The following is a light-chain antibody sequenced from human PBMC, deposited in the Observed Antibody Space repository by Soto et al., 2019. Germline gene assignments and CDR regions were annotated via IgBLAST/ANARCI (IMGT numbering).Light chain of an antibody. CDR3: QQIYSAPPT. CDR2: AAS. Sequence: DIQMTQSPSSLSASVGDRVTITCRASQSISSYLNWYQQKPGKAPKLLIYAASNLQSGVPSRFSGSGSGTDFTLTISSLQPEDFATYYCQQIYSAPPTFGQGTKLEIK. V-gene: IGKV1-39*01. CDR1: QSISSY. J-gene: IGKJ2*01.